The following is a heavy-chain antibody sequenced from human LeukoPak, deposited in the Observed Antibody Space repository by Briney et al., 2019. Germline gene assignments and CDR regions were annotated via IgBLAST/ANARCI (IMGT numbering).Heavy chain of an antibody. Sequence: ASVKVPCKASGYTFTGYGIIWVRQAPGQGLEWLGWISAYKGSTKYPQMFQGRVTVTTDTSTSTAYMELRSLRSDDTAVYYCARADSGGYYVAYWYWGQGTLVTVSS. CDR3: ARADSGGYYVAYWY. CDR1: GYTFTGYG. D-gene: IGHD3-22*01. V-gene: IGHV1-18*01. CDR2: ISAYKGST. J-gene: IGHJ4*02.